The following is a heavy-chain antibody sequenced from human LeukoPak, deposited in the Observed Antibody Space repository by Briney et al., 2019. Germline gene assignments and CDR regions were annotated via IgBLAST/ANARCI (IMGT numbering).Heavy chain of an antibody. J-gene: IGHJ6*03. D-gene: IGHD6-6*01. Sequence: PGGSLRLSCAASGFTFSSYSMNWVRQAPGKGLEWVSYISSSSSTIYYADSVKGRFTISRDNAKNSLYLQMNSLRAEDTAVYYCAREYSSSSWKYYYYYYYMDVWGKGTTVTVSS. CDR2: ISSSSSTI. CDR3: AREYSSSSWKYYYYYYYMDV. CDR1: GFTFSSYS. V-gene: IGHV3-48*04.